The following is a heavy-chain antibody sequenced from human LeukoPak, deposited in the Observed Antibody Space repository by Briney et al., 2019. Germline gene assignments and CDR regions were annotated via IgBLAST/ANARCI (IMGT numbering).Heavy chain of an antibody. CDR3: ARHGRSGYSIDWPALDY. J-gene: IGHJ4*02. CDR2: IYYSGST. D-gene: IGHD5-12*01. CDR1: GGSISSYY. Sequence: KASETLSLTCTVSGGSISSYYWSWLRQPPGKGLEWIGYIYYSGSTNYNPSLKSRVTISVDTSNNQFSLKLSSVTAADTAVYYCARHGRSGYSIDWPALDYWGQGTLVTVSS. V-gene: IGHV4-59*08.